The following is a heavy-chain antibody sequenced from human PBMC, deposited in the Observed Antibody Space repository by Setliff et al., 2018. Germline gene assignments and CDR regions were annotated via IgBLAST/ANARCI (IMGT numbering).Heavy chain of an antibody. Sequence: KPSETLSLTCTVSGGSVGNSYYYWSWIRQPAGKGLEWIGRIYADGSTNYNPSLKSRVTMSIDTSKNQFFLEVRSVTAADTAVYYCARDRGSNNSPEDFDYWGLGTLVTVSS. D-gene: IGHD1-20*01. J-gene: IGHJ4*02. V-gene: IGHV4-61*02. CDR1: GGSVGNSYYY. CDR3: ARDRGSNNSPEDFDY. CDR2: IYADGST.